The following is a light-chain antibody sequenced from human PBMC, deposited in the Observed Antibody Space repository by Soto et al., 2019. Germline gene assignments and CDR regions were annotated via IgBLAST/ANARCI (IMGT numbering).Light chain of an antibody. J-gene: IGLJ2*01. CDR3: AGWDDSLSGMV. CDR2: NNN. CDR1: SSNIETNT. Sequence: QSVLTQPPSASGTPGQRVTISCSGSSSNIETNTVDWYQHLPGTAPKVLIFNNNQRPSGVPDRFSGSKSGTSASLAISGLQSEDEADYYCAGWDDSLSGMVFGGGTKVTVL. V-gene: IGLV1-44*01.